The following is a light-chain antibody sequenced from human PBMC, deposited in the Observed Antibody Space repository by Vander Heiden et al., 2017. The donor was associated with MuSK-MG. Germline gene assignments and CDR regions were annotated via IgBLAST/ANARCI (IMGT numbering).Light chain of an antibody. J-gene: IGKJ1*01. CDR2: WAS. V-gene: IGKV4-1*01. Sequence: DIVMTQSPDSLSVSLGERATINCKSSQTVLYSSNNKNYLAWFQQKPVQPPKLLIYWASTRELGVPDRFTGSGSGTDFTLTISSLQAEDVAVYYCQQDDSRPQTFGQATKVEIK. CDR1: QTVLYSSNNKNY. CDR3: QQDDSRPQT.